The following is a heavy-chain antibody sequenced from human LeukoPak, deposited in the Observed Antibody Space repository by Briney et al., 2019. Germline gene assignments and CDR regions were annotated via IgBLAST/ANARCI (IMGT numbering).Heavy chain of an antibody. D-gene: IGHD2-2*01. J-gene: IGHJ5*02. CDR3: TREARVGNWFDP. V-gene: IGHV1-2*02. Sequence: ASVKVSCRASGYTFTNYYIHWVRQAPGQGLEWMGWINPENGGTNYAQTFQGRVTMTRDTSIRTVYMDLSRLRSDDTAVFYCTREARVGNWFDPWGQGTQVTVSS. CDR2: INPENGGT. CDR1: GYTFTNYY.